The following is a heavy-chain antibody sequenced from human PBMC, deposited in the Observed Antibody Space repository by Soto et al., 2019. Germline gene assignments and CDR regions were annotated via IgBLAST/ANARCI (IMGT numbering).Heavy chain of an antibody. CDR1: GFTFSSYD. CDR3: VTAVAGAFDH. CDR2: IGAAGDT. J-gene: IGHJ5*02. D-gene: IGHD6-19*01. Sequence: PGGSLRLSCAASGFTFSSYDMYWVRQAAGKGLEWVSAIGAAGDTYYPGSVKGRFTISRENALNSLYLQMNNLRVGDTAVYYCVTAVAGAFDHWGQGTLVTVSS. V-gene: IGHV3-13*01.